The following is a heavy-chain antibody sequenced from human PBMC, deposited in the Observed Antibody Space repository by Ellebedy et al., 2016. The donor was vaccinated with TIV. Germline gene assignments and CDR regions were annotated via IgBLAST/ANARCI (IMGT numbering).Heavy chain of an antibody. J-gene: IGHJ4*02. CDR2: VSADGSRK. V-gene: IGHV3-30*18. Sequence: GGSLRLXXAASGFTFRRFAMHWVRQAPGKGLEWAAVVSADGSRKSYADSVKERFTISRDNSKNTLFVQMNSLRVEDTAVYYCAKPSDPNPGYSASWATYFDSWGQGTLVTVSS. CDR3: AKPSDPNPGYSASWATYFDS. CDR1: GFTFRRFA. D-gene: IGHD6-13*01.